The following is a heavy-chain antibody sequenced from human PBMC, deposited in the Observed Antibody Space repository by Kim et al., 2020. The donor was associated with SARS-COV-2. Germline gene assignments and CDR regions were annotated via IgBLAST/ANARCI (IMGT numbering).Heavy chain of an antibody. D-gene: IGHD1-26*01. J-gene: IGHJ4*02. CDR3: TRLGGELPDY. V-gene: IGHV3-73*01. Sequence: GGSLRLSCAASGFTFSGSAMHWVRQASGKGLEWVGRIRNKANSYATAYAASVKGRFTIPRDDSKNTAYLQMNSLKTEDTAVYYCTRLGGELPDYWGQGTLVTVSA. CDR2: IRNKANSYAT. CDR1: GFTFSGSA.